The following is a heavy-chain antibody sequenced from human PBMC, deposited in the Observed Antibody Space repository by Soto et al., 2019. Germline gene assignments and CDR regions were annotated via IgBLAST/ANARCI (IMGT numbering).Heavy chain of an antibody. Sequence: SETLSLTCAVYGGSFSGYYWSWIRQPPGKGLEWIGEINHSGSTNYNPSLKSRVTISVDTSKNQFSLKLSSVTAADTAVYYCARIVATKPYYFDYWGQGTLVTVSS. CDR3: ARIVATKPYYFDY. J-gene: IGHJ4*02. CDR1: GGSFSGYY. CDR2: INHSGST. D-gene: IGHD5-12*01. V-gene: IGHV4-34*01.